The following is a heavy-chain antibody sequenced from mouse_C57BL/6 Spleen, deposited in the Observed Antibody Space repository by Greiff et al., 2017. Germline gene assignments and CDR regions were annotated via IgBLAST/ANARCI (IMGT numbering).Heavy chain of an antibody. CDR2: FYPGSGSI. J-gene: IGHJ3*01. CDR1: GYTFTEYT. V-gene: IGHV1-62-2*01. Sequence: VQLQQSGAELVKPGASVKLSCKASGYTFTEYTIHWVKQRSGQGLEWIGWFYPGSGSIKYNEKFKDKATLTADKSYSTVYMELSRLTSEDSAVYFCARHEVPYDYDGTWFAYWGQGTLVTVSA. CDR3: ARHEVPYDYDGTWFAY. D-gene: IGHD2-4*01.